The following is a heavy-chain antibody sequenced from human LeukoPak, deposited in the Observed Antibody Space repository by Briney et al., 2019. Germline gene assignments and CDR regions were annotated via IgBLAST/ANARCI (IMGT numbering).Heavy chain of an antibody. CDR2: IYTSGST. J-gene: IGHJ5*02. D-gene: IGHD1-14*01. V-gene: IGHV4-61*05. CDR1: GGSISSSSYY. Sequence: SETLSLTCTVSGGSISSSSYYWGWIRQPPGKGLEWIGYIYTSGSTNYNPSLKSRVTISVDTSKNQFSLKLSSVTAADTAVYYCARSPGGTGGNWFDPWGQGTLVTVSS. CDR3: ARSPGGTGGNWFDP.